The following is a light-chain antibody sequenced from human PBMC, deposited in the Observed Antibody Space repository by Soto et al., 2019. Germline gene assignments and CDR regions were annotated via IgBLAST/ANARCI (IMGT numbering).Light chain of an antibody. CDR1: QTISGNY. Sequence: LVLTQSPGSLSLSVGERATFSCRASQTISGNYLAWYKQKPGQAPRLLLFGASSRATGVPERFSGSGSGTDFTLTLTRLEPEDSAVYYCQHYGNSLITFGQGTRLEIK. J-gene: IGKJ5*01. CDR2: GAS. V-gene: IGKV3-20*01. CDR3: QHYGNSLIT.